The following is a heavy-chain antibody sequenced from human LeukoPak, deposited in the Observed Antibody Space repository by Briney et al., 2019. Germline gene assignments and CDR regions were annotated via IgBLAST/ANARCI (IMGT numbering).Heavy chain of an antibody. V-gene: IGHV1-24*01. CDR3: ATGTIYCSSCSDDY. J-gene: IGHJ4*02. D-gene: IGHD2-2*01. CDR2: FDPDDGET. CDR1: GYSLTELS. Sequence: ASVKVSCKVSGYSLTELSMHWVRQAPGKGLEWMGGFDPDDGETPLFAQKFQGRVSMTEDTSTDTAYTELSSLSSEDTAVYYCATGTIYCSSCSDDYWGQGTLVTVSS.